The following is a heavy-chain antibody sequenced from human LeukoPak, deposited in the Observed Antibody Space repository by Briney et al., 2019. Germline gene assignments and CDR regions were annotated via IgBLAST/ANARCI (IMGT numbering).Heavy chain of an antibody. CDR2: IYYSGST. CDR1: GGSINSYY. Sequence: SETLSLTCTVSGGSINSYYWSWSRQPPGKGLEWIGYIYYSGSTNYNPSLKSRVTISVDTSKNQFSLKLSSVTAADTAVYYCASDDYYGSGSYHYWGQGTLVTVSS. CDR3: ASDDYYGSGSYHY. D-gene: IGHD3-10*01. V-gene: IGHV4-59*01. J-gene: IGHJ4*02.